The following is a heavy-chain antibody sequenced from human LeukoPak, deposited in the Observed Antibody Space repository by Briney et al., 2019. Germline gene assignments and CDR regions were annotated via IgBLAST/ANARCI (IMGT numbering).Heavy chain of an antibody. CDR2: ISSSGSTI. Sequence: GGSLRLSCARAGFTFSSYGMNWVRQAPGKGLEWVSYISSSGSTIYYADSVKGRFTISRDNAKNSLYLQMNSLRAEDTAVYYCARDANGDYGYWFDPWGQGTLVTVSS. CDR1: GFTFSSYG. J-gene: IGHJ5*02. V-gene: IGHV3-48*04. D-gene: IGHD4-17*01. CDR3: ARDANGDYGYWFDP.